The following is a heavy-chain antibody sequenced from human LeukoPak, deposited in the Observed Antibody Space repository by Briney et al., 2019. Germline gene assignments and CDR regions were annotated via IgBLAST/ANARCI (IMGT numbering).Heavy chain of an antibody. CDR2: ISYDGSNK. V-gene: IGHV3-30*18. J-gene: IGHJ6*02. Sequence: PGRSLRLSCAASGFTFSSYGMHWVRQAPGKGLEWVAVISYDGSNKYYADSVKGRFTISRDNSKNTLYLQMNSLRAEDTAVYYCAKDISQQWLVIWYYYYGMDVWGQGTTVTVSS. CDR3: AKDISQQWLVIWYYYYGMDV. CDR1: GFTFSSYG. D-gene: IGHD6-19*01.